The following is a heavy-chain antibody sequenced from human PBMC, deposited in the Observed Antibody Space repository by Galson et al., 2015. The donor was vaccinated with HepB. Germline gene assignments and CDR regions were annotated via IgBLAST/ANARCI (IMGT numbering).Heavy chain of an antibody. CDR1: GGTFSSYT. D-gene: IGHD6-13*01. CDR2: IIPILGIA. V-gene: IGHV1-69*04. J-gene: IGHJ4*02. Sequence: SVKVSCKASGGTFSSYTISWVRQAPGQGLEWMGRIIPILGIANYAQKFQGRVTITADKSTSTAYMELSSLRSEDTAVYYCARDEAQSPRGYSSTWPLDYWGQGTLVTVSS. CDR3: ARDEAQSPRGYSSTWPLDY.